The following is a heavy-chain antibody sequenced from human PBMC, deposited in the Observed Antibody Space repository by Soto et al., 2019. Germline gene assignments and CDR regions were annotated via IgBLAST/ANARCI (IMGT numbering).Heavy chain of an antibody. CDR2: IYYSGST. D-gene: IGHD3-10*01. Sequence: QLQLQESGPGLVKPSETLSLTCTVSGGSISSSRYYWGWIRQPPGKGLEWIGSIYYSGSTHYNPSLKSRVTISVDTSKNQFSLKLSSVTAADTAVYYCATPWFGDGDYWGQGTLVTVSS. J-gene: IGHJ4*02. CDR1: GGSISSSRYY. CDR3: ATPWFGDGDY. V-gene: IGHV4-39*01.